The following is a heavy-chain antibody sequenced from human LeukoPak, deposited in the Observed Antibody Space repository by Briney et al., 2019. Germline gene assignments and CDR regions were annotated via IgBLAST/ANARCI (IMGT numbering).Heavy chain of an antibody. CDR1: GYTFTSYA. J-gene: IGHJ3*02. D-gene: IGHD6-13*01. V-gene: IGHV1-3*01. Sequence: GASVKVSCKASGYTFTSYAMHWVRQAPGQRLEWMGWINAGDGNTKYSQKFQGRVTITRDTSASTAYMELSSLRSEDTAVYYCAACCSSWLKSGAFDIWGQGTVVTVSS. CDR2: INAGDGNT. CDR3: AACCSSWLKSGAFDI.